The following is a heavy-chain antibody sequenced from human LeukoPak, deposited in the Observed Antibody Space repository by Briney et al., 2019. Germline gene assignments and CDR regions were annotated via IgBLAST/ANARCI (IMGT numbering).Heavy chain of an antibody. Sequence: GASVKVSCKASGYTFTGYYMHWVRQAPGQRLECMRWINTNSGGTNYAQKFQGRVTMTRDTSISTAYMELSRLRSDDTAVYYCARDSAYSGKLYFEYWGQGSLLSVSS. D-gene: IGHD5-12*01. J-gene: IGHJ4*02. V-gene: IGHV1-2*02. CDR1: GYTFTGYY. CDR2: INTNSGGT. CDR3: ARDSAYSGKLYFEY.